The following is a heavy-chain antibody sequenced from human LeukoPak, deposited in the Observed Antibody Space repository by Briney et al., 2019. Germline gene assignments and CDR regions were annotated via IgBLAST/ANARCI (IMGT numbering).Heavy chain of an antibody. CDR2: IYYSGST. CDR3: ARGHDYYDSSGYYRTRMFDY. J-gene: IGHJ4*02. D-gene: IGHD3-22*01. V-gene: IGHV4-59*12. CDR1: GGSISSYY. Sequence: SETLSLTCTVSGGSISSYYRSWIRQPPGKGLEWIGYIYYSGSTNYNPSLKSRVTISVDTSKNQFSLKLSSVTAADTAVYYCARGHDYYDSSGYYRTRMFDYWGQGTLVTVSS.